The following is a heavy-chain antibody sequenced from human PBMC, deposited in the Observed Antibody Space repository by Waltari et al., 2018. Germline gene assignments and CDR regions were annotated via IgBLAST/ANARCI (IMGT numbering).Heavy chain of an antibody. CDR2: IYWDNDK. V-gene: IGHV2-5*02. J-gene: IGHJ4*02. Sequence: QITLKESGPTLLNPTQTLTVTCSFSGFSLTTTGVGVGWIRQPPGKALEWLAVIYWDNDKRYSPSLRNRLTITKDTSKNQVVLTMTNVDPVDTATYFCAHRALADTAMGWDFGSWDYWGQGALVTVSS. D-gene: IGHD5-18*01. CDR3: AHRALADTAMGWDFGSWDY. CDR1: GFSLTTTGVG.